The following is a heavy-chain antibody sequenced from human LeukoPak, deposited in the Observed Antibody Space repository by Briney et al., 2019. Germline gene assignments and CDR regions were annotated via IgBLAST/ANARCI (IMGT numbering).Heavy chain of an antibody. D-gene: IGHD6-19*01. CDR2: IIPILGIA. CDR1: GGAFSSYA. J-gene: IGHJ4*02. V-gene: IGHV1-69*04. CDR3: ARVAVAGTAPFDY. Sequence: RRASVKVSCKASGGAFSSYAISWVRQAPGQGLEWMGRIIPILGIANYAQKFQGRVTITADKSTSTAHMELSSLRSEDTAVYYCARVAVAGTAPFDYWGQGTLVTVSS.